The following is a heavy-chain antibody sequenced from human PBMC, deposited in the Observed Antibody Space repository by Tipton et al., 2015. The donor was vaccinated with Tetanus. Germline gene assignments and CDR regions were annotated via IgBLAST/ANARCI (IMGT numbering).Heavy chain of an antibody. CDR1: GFTFDKYA. V-gene: IGHV3-23*01. J-gene: IGHJ6*02. D-gene: IGHD2-15*01. CDR3: ARRGCRGGSCYISPNYGMDV. Sequence: SLRLSCTASGFTFDKYAMNWVRQAPGKGLEWVSGISGLGRTTDYADSVKGRCTISRDNSKNTVVLHVTSLRGEDTAVYYCARRGCRGGSCYISPNYGMDVWGQGTTVTVSS. CDR2: ISGLGRTT.